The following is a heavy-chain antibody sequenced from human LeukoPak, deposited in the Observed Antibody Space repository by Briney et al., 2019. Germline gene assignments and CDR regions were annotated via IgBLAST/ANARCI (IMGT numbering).Heavy chain of an antibody. D-gene: IGHD6-13*01. V-gene: IGHV4-30-2*01. CDR2: IYHSGST. CDR3: ARATLAAAGLYGDWFDP. J-gene: IGHJ5*02. Sequence: SETLSLTCAVSGGSISSGGYSWSWIRQPPGKGLEWIGYIYHSGSTYYNPSLKSRVTISVDRSKNQFSLKLSSVTAADTTVYYCARATLAAAGLYGDWFDPWGQGTLVTVSS. CDR1: GGSISSGGYS.